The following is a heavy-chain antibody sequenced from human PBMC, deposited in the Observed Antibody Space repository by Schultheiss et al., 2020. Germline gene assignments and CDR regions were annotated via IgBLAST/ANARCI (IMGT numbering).Heavy chain of an antibody. J-gene: IGHJ4*02. D-gene: IGHD6-19*01. Sequence: SETLSLTCTVSGGSVTSSGYFWGWIRQPPGKGLEWIGCIYNSGSTYYNPSLKSRVTISLDTSRNQFSLKLSSVTAAATAVYYCAKDPNSNHWYPTQHYWGQGTLVTVSS. CDR1: GGSVTSSGYF. CDR2: IYNSGST. CDR3: AKDPNSNHWYPTQHY. V-gene: IGHV4-39*01.